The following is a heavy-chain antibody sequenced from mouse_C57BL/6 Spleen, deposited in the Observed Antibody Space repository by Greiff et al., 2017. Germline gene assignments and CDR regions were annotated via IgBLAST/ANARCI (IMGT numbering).Heavy chain of an antibody. CDR1: GFSLTSYG. CDR2: IWSGGST. J-gene: IGHJ2*01. D-gene: IGHD2-5*01. V-gene: IGHV2-2*01. Sequence: QVQLKESGPGLVQPPQSLSITCTVPGFSLTSYGVHWVRQSPGKGLEWLGVIWSGGSTDYNAAFISRLSISKDNSKSQVFFKMNSLQADDTAIYYCDRNTLYYSNHVDCWGQGTTLTISS. CDR3: DRNTLYYSNHVDC.